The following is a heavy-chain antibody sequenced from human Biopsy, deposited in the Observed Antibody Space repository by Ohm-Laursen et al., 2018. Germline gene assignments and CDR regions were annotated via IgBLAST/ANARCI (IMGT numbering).Heavy chain of an antibody. CDR1: GASVKTSGYF. D-gene: IGHD3-9*01. Sequence: SQTPSLTCSVSGASVKTSGYFWAWIRQRPGKGLEWIGYISYNERTHYNPSLTSRLAISFDTSNNRISLQLRSVSVADTAVYYCVREPKTGTAEDWYFDLWGRGSPVTVPS. J-gene: IGHJ2*01. CDR3: VREPKTGTAEDWYFDL. V-gene: IGHV4-31*03. CDR2: ISYNERT.